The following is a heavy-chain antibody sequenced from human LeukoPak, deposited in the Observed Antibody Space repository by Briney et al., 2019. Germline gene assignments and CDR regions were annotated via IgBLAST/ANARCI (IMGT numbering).Heavy chain of an antibody. CDR3: AAGHSSSWYPARWDY. CDR2: IYYSGST. D-gene: IGHD6-13*01. Sequence: SETLSLTCTVSGGSISSSSYYWGWIRQPPGKGLEWIGSIYYSGSTYYNPSLKSRVTISVDTSKNQFSLKLSSVTAADTAVYYCAAGHSSSWYPARWDYWGQGTLVTVSS. V-gene: IGHV4-39*01. J-gene: IGHJ4*02. CDR1: GGSISSSSYY.